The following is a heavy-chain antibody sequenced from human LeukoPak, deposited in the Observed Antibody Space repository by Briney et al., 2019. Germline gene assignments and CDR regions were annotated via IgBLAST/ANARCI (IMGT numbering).Heavy chain of an antibody. D-gene: IGHD3-22*01. CDR3: ARTNYDSSGYYN. V-gene: IGHV4-31*03. J-gene: IGHJ4*02. CDR2: IYYSGST. CDR1: GGSISSGDYY. Sequence: SETLSLTCTVSGGSISSGDYYWSWIRQHPGKGLEWIGYIYYSGSTYYNPSLKSRVIISVDTSKNQFSLKLSSVTAADTAVYYCARTNYDSSGYYNWGQGTLVTVSS.